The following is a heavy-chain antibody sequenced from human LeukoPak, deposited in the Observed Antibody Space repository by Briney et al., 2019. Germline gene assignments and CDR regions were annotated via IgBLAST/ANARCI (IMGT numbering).Heavy chain of an antibody. D-gene: IGHD2-2*01. CDR1: GNYW. V-gene: IGHV3-74*01. J-gene: IGHJ4*02. Sequence: GGSLRLSCAASGNYWMHWVRQAPGKGLVWVSHINSDGSWTSYADSVRARFTISKDNAKNTVYLQMNNLRAEDTAVYYCVSFYETYWGRGTLVTVSS. CDR3: VSFYETY. CDR2: INSDGSWT.